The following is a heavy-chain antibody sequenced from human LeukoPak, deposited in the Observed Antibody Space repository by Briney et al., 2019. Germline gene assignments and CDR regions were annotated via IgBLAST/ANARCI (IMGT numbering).Heavy chain of an antibody. CDR2: ISSGSSAR. Sequence: GGSLRLSCAASGFTFSSHSMNWVRQTPGKGLEWVSYISSGSSARYYADSVKGRFTISRDDARNSLYLQMNSLRAEDTAVYYCARVDTAMVDYWGQGTLVTVSS. J-gene: IGHJ4*02. D-gene: IGHD5-18*01. V-gene: IGHV3-48*01. CDR1: GFTFSSHS. CDR3: ARVDTAMVDY.